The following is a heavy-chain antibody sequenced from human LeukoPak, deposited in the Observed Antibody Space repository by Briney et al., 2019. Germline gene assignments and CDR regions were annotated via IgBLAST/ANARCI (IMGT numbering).Heavy chain of an antibody. J-gene: IGHJ6*03. V-gene: IGHV4-61*01. CDR2: IYYSGST. Sequence: SETLSLTCTASGYSISSGYYWGWIRQPPGKGLEWIGYIYYSGSTNYNPSLKSRVTISVDTSKNQFSLKLSSVTAADTAVYYCASAARAYYYMDVWGKGTTVTVSS. CDR3: ASAARAYYYMDV. CDR1: GYSISSGYY.